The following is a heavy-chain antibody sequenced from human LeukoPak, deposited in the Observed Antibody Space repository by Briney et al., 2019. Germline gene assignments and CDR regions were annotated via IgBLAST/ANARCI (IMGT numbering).Heavy chain of an antibody. CDR3: AKEEWLGKMNYFDY. CDR2: ILGSGSGDST. Sequence: PGGSLRLSCAASGFRFISYAMSWARQAPGKGLEWVSTILGSGSGDSTYYADSVRGRFTISRDNSKNTLYLQMNSLRVEDTAVYYCAKEEWLGKMNYFDYWGQGTLVTVSS. CDR1: GFRFISYA. V-gene: IGHV3-23*01. J-gene: IGHJ4*02. D-gene: IGHD3-3*01.